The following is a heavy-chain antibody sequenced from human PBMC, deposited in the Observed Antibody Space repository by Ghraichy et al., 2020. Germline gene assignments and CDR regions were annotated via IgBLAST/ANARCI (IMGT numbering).Heavy chain of an antibody. CDR3: ARLVSYGDFLGPINWFDP. V-gene: IGHV4-31*03. Sequence: SETLSLTCTVSGGSISSGGYYWSWIRQHPGKGLEWIGYIYYSGSTYYNPSLKSRVTISVDTSKNQFSLKLSSVTAADTAVYYCARLVSYGDFLGPINWFDPWGQGTLVTVSS. D-gene: IGHD4-17*01. CDR1: GGSISSGGYY. J-gene: IGHJ5*02. CDR2: IYYSGST.